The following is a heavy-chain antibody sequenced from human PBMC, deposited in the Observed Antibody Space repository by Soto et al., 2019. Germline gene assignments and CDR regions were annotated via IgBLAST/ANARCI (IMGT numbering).Heavy chain of an antibody. D-gene: IGHD2-2*01. Sequence: PGGSLRLSCSASGFTFSSYAMHWVRQAPGKGLEYVSAISSNGGSTYYADSVKGRFTISRDNSKNTLYLQMSSLRAEDTAVYYCVKDPRYCSSTSCLVSWGQGTLVTVPQ. J-gene: IGHJ5*02. CDR1: GFTFSSYA. CDR2: ISSNGGST. V-gene: IGHV3-64D*06. CDR3: VKDPRYCSSTSCLVS.